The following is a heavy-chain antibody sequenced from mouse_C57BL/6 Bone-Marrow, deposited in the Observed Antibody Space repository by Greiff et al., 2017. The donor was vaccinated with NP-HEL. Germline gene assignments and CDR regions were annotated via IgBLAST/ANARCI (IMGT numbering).Heavy chain of an antibody. CDR3: ASRALITTADWYFDV. CDR1: GYTFTSYW. J-gene: IGHJ1*03. CDR2: IYPGSGST. D-gene: IGHD1-1*01. Sequence: QVQLQQSGAELVKPGASVKMSCKASGYTFTSYWITWVKQRPGQGLEWIGDIYPGSGSTNYNEKFKSKATLTVDTSSSTAYMQLSSLTSEDSAVYYCASRALITTADWYFDVWGTGTTVTVSS. V-gene: IGHV1-55*01.